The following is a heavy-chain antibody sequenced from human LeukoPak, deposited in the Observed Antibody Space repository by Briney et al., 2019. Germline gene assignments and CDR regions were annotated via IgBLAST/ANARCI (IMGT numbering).Heavy chain of an antibody. J-gene: IGHJ5*02. Sequence: ASVKVSCKASGYTFTGYYMHWVRQAPGQGLERMGWINPNSGGTNYAQKFQGRVTMTRDTSISTAYMELSRLRSDDTAVYYCARGRPYYYGSERWFDPWGQGTLVTVSS. CDR1: GYTFTGYY. V-gene: IGHV1-2*02. D-gene: IGHD3-10*01. CDR3: ARGRPYYYGSERWFDP. CDR2: INPNSGGT.